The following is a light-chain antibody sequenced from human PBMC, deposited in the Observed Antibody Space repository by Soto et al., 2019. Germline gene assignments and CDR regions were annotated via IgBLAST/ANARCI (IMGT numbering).Light chain of an antibody. Sequence: QSALTQPPSASGSPGQSVTISCTGTSSDVGSYNYVSWYQQPPGKAPKLMIYEVTKRPSGVPYRFSGSKSGNTASLTVSGLQADDEADYYCSSYAGSNNKVFGTGTKVTVL. V-gene: IGLV2-8*01. CDR3: SSYAGSNNKV. CDR1: SSDVGSYNY. J-gene: IGLJ1*01. CDR2: EVT.